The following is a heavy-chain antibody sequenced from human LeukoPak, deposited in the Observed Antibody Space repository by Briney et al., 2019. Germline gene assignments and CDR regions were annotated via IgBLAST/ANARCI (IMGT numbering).Heavy chain of an antibody. CDR3: ARDQRYCSSSSCPWEPFDY. D-gene: IGHD2-2*01. CDR2: ISGSGGST. Sequence: GGSLRLSCAASGFTFSSYAMSWVRQAPGKGLEWVSAISGSGGSTYYADSVKGRFTISRDNSKNTLYLQMNSLRAEDTAVYYCARDQRYCSSSSCPWEPFDYWGQGTLVTVSS. V-gene: IGHV3-23*01. J-gene: IGHJ4*02. CDR1: GFTFSSYA.